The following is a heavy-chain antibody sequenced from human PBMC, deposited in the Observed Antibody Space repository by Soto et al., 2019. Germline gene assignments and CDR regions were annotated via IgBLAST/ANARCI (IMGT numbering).Heavy chain of an antibody. Sequence: ASVKVSCKASGYTFTSYGISWVRQAPGQGLEWMGWISAYNGNTNCAQKLQGRVTMTTDTSTSTAYMELRSLRSDDTAVYYCARDGVDTATGYYYGMDVWGQGTTVTVSS. CDR1: GYTFTSYG. CDR2: ISAYNGNT. D-gene: IGHD5-18*01. V-gene: IGHV1-18*01. J-gene: IGHJ6*02. CDR3: ARDGVDTATGYYYGMDV.